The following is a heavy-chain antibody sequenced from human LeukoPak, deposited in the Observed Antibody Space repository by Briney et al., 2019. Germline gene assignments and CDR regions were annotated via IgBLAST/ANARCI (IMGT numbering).Heavy chain of an antibody. CDR2: ISYDGSNK. CDR3: AKDLGGYSGYDPSCDY. D-gene: IGHD5-12*01. Sequence: PGGSLRLSCAASGFTFSSYGMHWVRQAPGKGLEWVAVISYDGSNKYYADSVKDRFTISRDNSKNTLYLQMNSLRAEDTAVHYCAKDLGGYSGYDPSCDYWGQGTLVTVSS. CDR1: GFTFSSYG. J-gene: IGHJ4*02. V-gene: IGHV3-30*18.